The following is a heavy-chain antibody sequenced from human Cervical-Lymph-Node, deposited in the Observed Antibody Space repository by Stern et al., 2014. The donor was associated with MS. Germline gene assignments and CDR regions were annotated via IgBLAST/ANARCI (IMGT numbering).Heavy chain of an antibody. V-gene: IGHV1-18*01. CDR2: ISVYNGYT. J-gene: IGHJ3*01. Sequence: QVKLVQSGAEVKKPGASLKVSCAASGYTFTNYGISWRRQAPGQGLEWMGWISVYNGYTNYAQKLQGRITIATDTTTRTAYMKLRRLESDDTAVYYCARGLLGSENAFDVWGQGTMVTVSS. CDR1: GYTFTNYG. D-gene: IGHD2-15*01. CDR3: ARGLLGSENAFDV.